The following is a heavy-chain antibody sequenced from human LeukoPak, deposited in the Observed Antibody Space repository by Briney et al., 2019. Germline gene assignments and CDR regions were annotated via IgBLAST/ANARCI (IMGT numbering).Heavy chain of an antibody. J-gene: IGHJ4*02. V-gene: IGHV3-23*01. CDR3: AKLYDGLVKY. CDR2: ISGSGGST. CDR1: GFTVSSNY. Sequence: PGGSLRLSCAASGFTVSSNYMSWVRQAPGKGLEWVSAISGSGGSTFYADSVKGRFTISRDNSKNTLYLQMNSLRAEDTAVYYCAKLYDGLVKYWGQGTLVTVSA. D-gene: IGHD3-22*01.